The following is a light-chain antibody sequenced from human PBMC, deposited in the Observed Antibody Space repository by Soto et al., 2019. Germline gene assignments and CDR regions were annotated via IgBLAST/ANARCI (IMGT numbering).Light chain of an antibody. V-gene: IGLV2-18*02. CDR2: EVS. CDR3: SSYTSSSTYV. J-gene: IGLJ1*01. CDR1: SSDVGSYNR. Sequence: QSALTQPTSVSGSPGQSVTISCTGTSSDVGSYNRVSWYQQPPGTAPKLMIYEVSNRPSGVPDRFSGSKSGNTASLTISGLQAEDEADYYCSSYTSSSTYVFGTVTQLTVL.